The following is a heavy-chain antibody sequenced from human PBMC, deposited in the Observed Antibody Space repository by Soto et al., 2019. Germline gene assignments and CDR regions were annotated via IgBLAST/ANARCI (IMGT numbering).Heavy chain of an antibody. CDR2: IYYSGST. V-gene: IGHV4-39*01. Sequence: QLLESGPGLVKPSETLSLTCTVSGGSISSSSYYWGWIRQPPGKGLEWIGSIYYSGSTYYNPSLKSRVTISVDTSKNQFSLKLSSVTAADTAVYYCARHIGGPFCGGLMYYFDYWGQGTLVTVSS. D-gene: IGHD2-21*01. CDR3: ARHIGGPFCGGLMYYFDY. CDR1: GGSISSSSYY. J-gene: IGHJ4*02.